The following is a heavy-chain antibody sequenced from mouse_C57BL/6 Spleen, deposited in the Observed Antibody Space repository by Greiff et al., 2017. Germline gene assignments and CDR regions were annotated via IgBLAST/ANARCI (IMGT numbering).Heavy chain of an antibody. V-gene: IGHV1-52*01. Sequence: QVQLQQSGAELVRPGSSVKLSCKASGYTFTSYWMHWVKQRPIQGLEWIGNIDPSDSETHYNQKFKDKATLTVDKSSSTAYMQLSSLTSEDSAVYYCARGTYYSNEMAYWGQGTLVTVSA. CDR2: IDPSDSET. J-gene: IGHJ3*01. CDR1: GYTFTSYW. D-gene: IGHD2-5*01. CDR3: ARGTYYSNEMAY.